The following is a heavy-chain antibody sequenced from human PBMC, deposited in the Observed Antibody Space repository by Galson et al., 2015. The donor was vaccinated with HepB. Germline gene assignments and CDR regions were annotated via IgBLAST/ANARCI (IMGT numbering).Heavy chain of an antibody. Sequence: SLRLSCAASGFTLSSYAMSWVRQAPGKGLEWVSAISGSGGSTYYADSVKGRFTISRDNSKNTLYLQMNSLRAEDTAVYYCAKVGGTMIVVPHPPAYYFDYWGQGTLVTVSS. CDR2: ISGSGGST. J-gene: IGHJ4*02. CDR3: AKVGGTMIVVPHPPAYYFDY. D-gene: IGHD3-22*01. V-gene: IGHV3-23*01. CDR1: GFTLSSYA.